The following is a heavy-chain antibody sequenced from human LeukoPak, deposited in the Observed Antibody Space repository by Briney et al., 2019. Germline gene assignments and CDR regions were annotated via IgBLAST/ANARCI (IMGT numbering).Heavy chain of an antibody. CDR1: GDSVSSNSVA. D-gene: IGHD2-15*01. CDR3: VRAAVVVLATMFDY. V-gene: IGHV6-1*01. Sequence: SQTLSLTCAISGDSVSSNSVAWNWFRQSPSRGLEWLGRAYHRSKWFNEYAFSVKSRLTIYPDTSNNQFSLVLNSVTPEDTAVYYCVRAAVVVLATMFDYWGQGTLVTVSS. CDR2: AYHRSKWFN. J-gene: IGHJ4*02.